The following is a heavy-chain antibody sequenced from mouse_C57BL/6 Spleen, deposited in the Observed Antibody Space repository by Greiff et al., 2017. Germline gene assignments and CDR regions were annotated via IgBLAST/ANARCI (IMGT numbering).Heavy chain of an antibody. J-gene: IGHJ2*01. CDR2: ISSGSSTL. CDR1: GFTFSDYG. V-gene: IGHV5-17*01. Sequence: DVKLVESGGGLVKPGGSLKLSCAASGFTFSDYGMHWVRQAPEKGLAWVAYISSGSSTLYYADTVKGRFTISRDNAKNTLFLQMTSLRSEDTAMYYCARPIYDGYYDYFDYWGQGTTLTVSS. D-gene: IGHD2-3*01. CDR3: ARPIYDGYYDYFDY.